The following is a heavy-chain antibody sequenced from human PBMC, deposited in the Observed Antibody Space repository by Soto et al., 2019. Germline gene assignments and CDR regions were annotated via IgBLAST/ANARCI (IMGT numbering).Heavy chain of an antibody. CDR2: INHSGST. V-gene: IGHV4-34*01. CDR3: ARVPADSSSSRSDY. Sequence: SETLSLTCAVYGGSFSGYYWSWIRQPPGKGLEWIGEINHSGSTNYNPSLKSRVTISVDTSKNQFSLKLSSVTAADTAVYYCARVPADSSSSRSDYWGQGTLVTVSS. J-gene: IGHJ4*02. CDR1: GGSFSGYY. D-gene: IGHD6-6*01.